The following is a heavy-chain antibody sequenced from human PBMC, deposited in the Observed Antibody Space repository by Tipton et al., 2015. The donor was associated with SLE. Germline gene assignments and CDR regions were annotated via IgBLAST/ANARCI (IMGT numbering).Heavy chain of an antibody. Sequence: TLSLTCTVSGGSISSGFYYWGWIRHTPGKGLEWIGGIYYSGITYYNPSLESRVTIFVDKSKNQFSLKLNAVTAADTAVYYCARGPRESSTSGHDAFNIWGQGTLVTVSP. V-gene: IGHV4-39*01. D-gene: IGHD2-2*01. CDR3: ARGPRESSTSGHDAFNI. J-gene: IGHJ3*02. CDR1: GGSISSGFYY. CDR2: IYYSGIT.